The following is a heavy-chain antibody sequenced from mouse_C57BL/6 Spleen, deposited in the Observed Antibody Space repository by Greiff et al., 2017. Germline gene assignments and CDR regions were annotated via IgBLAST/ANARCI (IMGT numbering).Heavy chain of an antibody. Sequence: VQLQQPGTELVKPGASVKLSCKASGYTFTSYWMHWVKQRPGQGLEWIGNINPSNGGTNYNEKFKSKATLTVDKSSSTAYMQLSSLTSEDSAVYYCARWGRLLQRAMDYWGQGTSVTVSS. J-gene: IGHJ4*01. CDR2: INPSNGGT. V-gene: IGHV1-53*01. D-gene: IGHD1-1*01. CDR1: GYTFTSYW. CDR3: ARWGRLLQRAMDY.